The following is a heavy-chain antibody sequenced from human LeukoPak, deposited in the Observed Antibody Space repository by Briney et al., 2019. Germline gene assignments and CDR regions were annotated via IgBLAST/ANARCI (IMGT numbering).Heavy chain of an antibody. CDR3: ARTPLRLRLGELSPHSVGYFDY. CDR1: GFTFSSYE. D-gene: IGHD3-16*02. Sequence: GGSLRLSCAASGFTFSSYEMNWVRQAPGKGLEWVSSISSSGSTIYYADSVKGRFTISRDNAKNSLYLQMNSLRAEDTAVYYCARTPLRLRLGELSPHSVGYFDYWGQGTLVTVSS. CDR2: ISSSGSTI. V-gene: IGHV3-48*03. J-gene: IGHJ4*02.